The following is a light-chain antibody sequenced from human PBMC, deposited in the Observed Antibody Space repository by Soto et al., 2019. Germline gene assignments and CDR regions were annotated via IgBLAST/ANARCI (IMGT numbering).Light chain of an antibody. CDR2: VNSDGSH. Sequence: QSVLTQSPSASASLGASVKLTCTLDSGHSSYAIAWHQQQPEKGPRYLMKVNSDGSHRKGDGIPDRFSGSSSGAERYLTISSLQSGDEADYYCHTWGTGIQVFGGGTKVTVL. J-gene: IGLJ2*01. CDR3: HTWGTGIQV. V-gene: IGLV4-69*01. CDR1: SGHSSYA.